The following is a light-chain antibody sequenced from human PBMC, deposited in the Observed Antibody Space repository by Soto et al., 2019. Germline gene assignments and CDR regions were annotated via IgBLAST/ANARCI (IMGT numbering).Light chain of an antibody. J-gene: IGKJ2*01. CDR3: QHRGRWPRT. Sequence: EIVLTQSPATLSLSPGERATLSCRASQSVNDYLAWYQQKPGQAPRLLIYGASNRATGIPLRFSGSGSGTDFTLTISSLEPQDFAVYYCQHRGRWPRTFGQGTKLEIK. CDR1: QSVNDY. V-gene: IGKV3-11*01. CDR2: GAS.